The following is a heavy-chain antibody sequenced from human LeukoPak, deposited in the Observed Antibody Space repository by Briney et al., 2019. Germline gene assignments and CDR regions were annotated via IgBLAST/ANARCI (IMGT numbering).Heavy chain of an antibody. J-gene: IGHJ4*02. CDR3: ATVRGYDSRDLDY. CDR2: IYYSGST. Sequence: SETLSLTCTVSGGSISSSSYYWGWIRQPPGKGLGWIGSIYYSGSTYYNPSLKSRVTISVDTSKNQFSLKLSSVSAADTAVYYCATVRGYDSRDLDYWGQGTLVTVSS. D-gene: IGHD5-12*01. CDR1: GGSISSSSYY. V-gene: IGHV4-39*01.